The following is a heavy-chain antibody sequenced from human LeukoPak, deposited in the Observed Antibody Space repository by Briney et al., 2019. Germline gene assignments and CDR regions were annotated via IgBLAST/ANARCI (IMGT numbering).Heavy chain of an antibody. Sequence: GGSLRLSCAASGFDCSRYCMTWVRQAPGKGLEWVANIEQDGGEEYYVDSVKGRFTISRDNAKNSLYLQMNSLRVEDTAVYYCARGRYVDWLFDYWGQGTLVTVSS. CDR2: IEQDGGEE. CDR3: ARGRYVDWLFDY. D-gene: IGHD3-9*01. J-gene: IGHJ4*02. V-gene: IGHV3-7*03. CDR1: GFDCSRYC.